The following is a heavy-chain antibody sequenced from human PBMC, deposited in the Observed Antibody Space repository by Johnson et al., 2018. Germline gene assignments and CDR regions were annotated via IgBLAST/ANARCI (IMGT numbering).Heavy chain of an antibody. J-gene: IGHJ3*02. D-gene: IGHD3-22*01. CDR2: ISSSSSYI. CDR1: GFTFSSYS. V-gene: IGHV3-21*01. CDR3: ARDSHLYGSSGFDAFDI. Sequence: EVQLVESGGGLVKPGGSLRLSCAASGFTFSSYSMNWVRQAPGKGLEWVSSISSSSSYIYYADSVKGRFTISRDNAKNSLYLQMNSLRAEDTAVYYCARDSHLYGSSGFDAFDIWGQGTMVTVSS.